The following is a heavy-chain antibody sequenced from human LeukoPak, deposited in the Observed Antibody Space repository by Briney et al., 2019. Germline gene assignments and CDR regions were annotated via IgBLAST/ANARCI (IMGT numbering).Heavy chain of an antibody. V-gene: IGHV4-59*12. CDR3: ARGNYVDDAFDI. J-gene: IGHJ3*02. Sequence: PSETLSLTCTVSGGSISSYYWSWIRQPPGKGLEWIGYIYYTGSTNYNPSLKSRVTISVDTSKNQFSLKLSSVTAADTAVYYCARGNYVDDAFDIWGQGTMVTVSS. CDR1: GGSISSYY. CDR2: IYYTGST. D-gene: IGHD1-7*01.